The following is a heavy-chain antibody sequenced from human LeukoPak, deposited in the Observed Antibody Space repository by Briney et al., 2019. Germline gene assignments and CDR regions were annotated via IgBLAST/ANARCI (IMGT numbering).Heavy chain of an antibody. V-gene: IGHV4-34*01. J-gene: IGHJ5*02. CDR3: ARGPTSGSYQGWFDP. CDR1: GGSFSGYY. D-gene: IGHD3-10*01. Sequence: PSETLSLTCAVYGGSFSGYYWSWIRQPPGKGLEWIGEINHSGSTNYNPSLKSRVTISVDTSKNQFSLKLRSVTAADTAVYYCARGPTSGSYQGWFDPWGQGTLVTVSS. CDR2: INHSGST.